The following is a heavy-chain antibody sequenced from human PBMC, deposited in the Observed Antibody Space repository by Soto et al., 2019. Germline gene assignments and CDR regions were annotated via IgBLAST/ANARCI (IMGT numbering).Heavy chain of an antibody. CDR3: ASDKSYCSTTSCYSGY. V-gene: IGHV3-53*01. D-gene: IGHD2-2*01. Sequence: GGSLRLSCAASGFSVSSNYMIWVRQAPGKGLEWVSVIYYSGNTYYADSVRGRFTIYRDNSKNTLYLQMNSLRAEDTAVYYCASDKSYCSTTSCYSGYWGQGTLVTVSS. CDR2: IYYSGNT. CDR1: GFSVSSNY. J-gene: IGHJ4*02.